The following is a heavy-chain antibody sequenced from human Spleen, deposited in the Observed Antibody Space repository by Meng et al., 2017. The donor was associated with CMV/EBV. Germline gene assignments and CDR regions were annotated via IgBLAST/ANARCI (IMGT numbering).Heavy chain of an antibody. Sequence: SVYTFPRYTIPWVRGAPGKELGEMRSISANRGNTDYTQRLQNRITLTANTTTTTAFMELRSLRSADSAVYCCAGGASVGHSNWFDPWGQGTLVTVSS. D-gene: IGHD3/OR15-3a*01. CDR3: AGGASVGHSNWFDP. J-gene: IGHJ5*02. CDR2: ISANRGNT. CDR1: VYTFPRYT. V-gene: IGHV1-18*01.